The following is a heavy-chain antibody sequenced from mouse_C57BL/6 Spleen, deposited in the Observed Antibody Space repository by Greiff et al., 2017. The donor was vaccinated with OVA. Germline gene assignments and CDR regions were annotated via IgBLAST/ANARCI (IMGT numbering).Heavy chain of an antibody. CDR3: ARFITTVVRYFEV. CDR1: GYAFSSSW. CDR2: IYPGDGDT. D-gene: IGHD1-1*01. Sequence: QVQLQQSGPELVKPGASVKISCKASGYAFSSSWMNWVKQRPGKGLEWIGRIYPGDGDTNYNGKFKGKATLTADKSSSTAYMQLSSLTSEDSAVYFCARFITTVVRYFEVWGTGTTVTVSS. J-gene: IGHJ1*03. V-gene: IGHV1-82*01.